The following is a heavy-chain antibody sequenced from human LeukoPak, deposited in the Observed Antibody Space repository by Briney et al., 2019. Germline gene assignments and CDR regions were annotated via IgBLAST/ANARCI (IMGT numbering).Heavy chain of an antibody. J-gene: IGHJ4*02. CDR2: INPNSGGT. V-gene: IGHV1-2*04. D-gene: IGHD5-12*01. Sequence: ASVKVSCKASGYTFTGYYMHWVRQAPGQGLKWMGWINPNSGGTNYAQKFQGWVTMTRDTSISTAYMELSRLRSDDTAVYYCARESHIVATTYFDYWGQGTLVTVSS. CDR3: ARESHIVATTYFDY. CDR1: GYTFTGYY.